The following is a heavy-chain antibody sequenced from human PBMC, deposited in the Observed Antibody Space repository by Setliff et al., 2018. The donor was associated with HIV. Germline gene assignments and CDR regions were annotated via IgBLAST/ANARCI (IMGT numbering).Heavy chain of an antibody. CDR2: IDASANT. CDR1: GGSLSRTSYY. Sequence: SETLSLTCTVSGGSLSRTSYYWAWIRQAPGKGLEWIGCIDASANTYYNPSLNSRVTISVDASKNQFSLELSSVTAADTAVYYCAKNLGVGEYSASEDAFDIWGQGTMVTVSS. V-gene: IGHV4-39*01. J-gene: IGHJ3*02. CDR3: AKNLGVGEYSASEDAFDI. D-gene: IGHD1-26*01.